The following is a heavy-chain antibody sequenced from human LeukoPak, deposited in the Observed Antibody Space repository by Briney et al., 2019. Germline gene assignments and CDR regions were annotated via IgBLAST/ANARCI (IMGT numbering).Heavy chain of an antibody. Sequence: GGSLRLSCAASEFSVGSNYMTWVRQAPGKGLEWVSLIYSGGSTYYADSVKGRFTISRDNSKNTLYLQMNSLRAEDTAVYYCAKDFFDYGVPLSFDYWGQGTLVTVSS. V-gene: IGHV3-53*01. D-gene: IGHD4-17*01. CDR3: AKDFFDYGVPLSFDY. CDR2: IYSGGST. J-gene: IGHJ4*02. CDR1: EFSVGSNY.